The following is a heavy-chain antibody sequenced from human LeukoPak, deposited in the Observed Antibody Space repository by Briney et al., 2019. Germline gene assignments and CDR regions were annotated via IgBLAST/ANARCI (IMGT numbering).Heavy chain of an antibody. J-gene: IGHJ4*02. CDR1: GFTFTSYA. CDR2: TSASGGTI. Sequence: GGSLRLSCAASGFTFTSYAMSWVRQAPGKGLEWVSGTSASGGTIDYADSVKGRFTISRDNSKNTLYLQMNSLRAEDTAIYYRAKGGKGSYYSDSWGQGTLVTVSS. CDR3: AKGGKGSYYSDS. V-gene: IGHV3-23*01. D-gene: IGHD3-10*01.